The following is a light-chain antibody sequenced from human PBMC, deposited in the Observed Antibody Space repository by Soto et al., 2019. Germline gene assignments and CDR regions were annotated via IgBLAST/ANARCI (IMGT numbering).Light chain of an antibody. CDR2: RAS. Sequence: EIVLTQSPGTLSLSPGERATLSCRASQSVSNSLAWYQQKPGQAPRLLISRASSRATAIPYRFSGSGSGTDFTLTISRLQPEDFAVYYCQQYRDSPAITFGQGTRLEI. CDR3: QQYRDSPAIT. V-gene: IGKV3-20*01. CDR1: QSVSNS. J-gene: IGKJ5*01.